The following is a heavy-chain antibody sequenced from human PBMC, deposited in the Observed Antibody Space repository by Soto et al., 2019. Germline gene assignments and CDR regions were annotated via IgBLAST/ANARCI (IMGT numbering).Heavy chain of an antibody. CDR3: AMSSGYSTPPNWFDP. J-gene: IGHJ5*02. Sequence: SETLSLTCTVSGGSISSSSYYWGWIRQPPGKGLEWIGSIYYSGSTYYNPSLKSRVTISVDTSKNQFSLKLSSVTAADTAVYYCAMSSGYSTPPNWFDPWGQGTLVTVSS. V-gene: IGHV4-39*01. D-gene: IGHD6-13*01. CDR1: GGSISSSSYY. CDR2: IYYSGST.